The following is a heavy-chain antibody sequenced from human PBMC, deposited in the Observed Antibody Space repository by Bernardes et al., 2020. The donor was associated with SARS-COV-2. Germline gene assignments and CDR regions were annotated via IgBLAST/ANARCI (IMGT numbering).Heavy chain of an antibody. D-gene: IGHD5-18*01. CDR3: ARDNLRFRDLRVGCSFEDTECSWKCL. V-gene: IGHV1-18*01. CDR1: GYTFSSFG. J-gene: IGHJ2*01. Sequence: ASVKVSCTASGYTFSSFGISWVRQAPGQGLEWMGWISAYNGNTIYEQKLQGRVTMTTDRSTATAYMELRSLRSDDTAVYYCARDNLRFRDLRVGCSFEDTECSWKCLW. CDR2: ISAYNGNT.